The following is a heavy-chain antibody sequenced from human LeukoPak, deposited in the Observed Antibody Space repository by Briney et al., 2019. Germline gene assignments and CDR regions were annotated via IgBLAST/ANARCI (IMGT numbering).Heavy chain of an antibody. V-gene: IGHV3-7*01. CDR1: GFTFSSYW. J-gene: IGHJ4*02. CDR2: IKQDGGEK. D-gene: IGHD3-3*01. Sequence: GGSLRLSCAASGFTFSSYWMSWVRQAPGKGLEWVANIKQDGGEKYYVDSVKGRFTISRDNAKNSLYLQMNSLRAEDTAVYYCARAAHPPYYDFRSGYLDYWGQGTLVTVSS. CDR3: ARAAHPPYYDFRSGYLDY.